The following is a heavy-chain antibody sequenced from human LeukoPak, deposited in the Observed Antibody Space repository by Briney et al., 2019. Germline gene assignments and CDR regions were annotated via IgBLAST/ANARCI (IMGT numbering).Heavy chain of an antibody. CDR2: INSGGATL. J-gene: IGHJ4*02. CDR1: GFILNNHE. V-gene: IGHV3-48*03. CDR3: AREMGATDWEIDY. Sequence: GGSLRLSCAASGFILNNHEMNWIRLTPGKGLEWLSYINSGGATLYADSVKGRFTISGDNAKNSLFLQMNSLTAEDTGVYYCAREMGATDWEIDYWGQGTLVAVSS. D-gene: IGHD1-26*01.